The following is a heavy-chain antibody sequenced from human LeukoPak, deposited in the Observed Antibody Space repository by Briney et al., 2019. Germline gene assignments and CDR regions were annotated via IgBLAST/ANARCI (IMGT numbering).Heavy chain of an antibody. D-gene: IGHD3-9*01. CDR2: ISSSSSYI. CDR3: ARHSDYDILTGPNDY. J-gene: IGHJ4*02. Sequence: GGSLRLSCAASGFTFSSYSMNWVRQAPGKGLEWVSSISSSSSYIHYADSVKGRFTISRDNAKNSLYLQMNSLRAEDTAVYYCARHSDYDILTGPNDYWGQGTLVTVSS. V-gene: IGHV3-21*01. CDR1: GFTFSSYS.